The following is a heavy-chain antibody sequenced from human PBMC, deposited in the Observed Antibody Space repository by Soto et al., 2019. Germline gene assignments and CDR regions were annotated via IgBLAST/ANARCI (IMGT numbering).Heavy chain of an antibody. J-gene: IGHJ5*02. CDR3: ARAARHITVFGVVIRDYNWFDP. CDR1: GGSVSSLSYC. CDR2: IDDSGST. D-gene: IGHD3-3*01. Sequence: SETLCLTCTVSGGSVSSLSYCWSWIRQPPGKGLEWIGYIDDSGSTSYNPSLKSRVTLSVDTSKNHFSLNLRSVTAADTAVYYCARAARHITVFGVVIRDYNWFDPWGQGTLVTVSS. V-gene: IGHV4-61*01.